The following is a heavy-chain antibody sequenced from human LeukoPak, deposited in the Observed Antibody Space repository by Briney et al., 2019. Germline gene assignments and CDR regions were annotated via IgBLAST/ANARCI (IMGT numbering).Heavy chain of an antibody. CDR3: ATDTSYSWYDTFGEY. J-gene: IGHJ4*02. CDR2: ISASNGNT. V-gene: IGHV1-18*01. CDR1: GYTFTSYG. Sequence: ASVKVSCKASGYTFTSYGISWGRHAPGQGLEWMGWISASNGNTDYAQKFQGRVTMTTDTSTTTAYMELRSLRSDDTAVYYCATDTSYSWYDTFGEYWGQGTLVTVSS. D-gene: IGHD6-13*01.